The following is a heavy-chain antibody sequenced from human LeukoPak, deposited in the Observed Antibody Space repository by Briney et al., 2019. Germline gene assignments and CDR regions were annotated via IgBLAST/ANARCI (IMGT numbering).Heavy chain of an antibody. CDR3: ARELWFANAPGSWLDP. J-gene: IGHJ5*02. Sequence: SQTLSLTCVVSGDSISSGAYSWSWIRQPPGKGLEWIGYIFHTGSTFYNPSLRSRLTISVDNSKNQFSLRLSSVTAADTAVYYCARELWFANAPGSWLDPWGQGTLVTVSS. V-gene: IGHV4-30-2*01. D-gene: IGHD3-10*01. CDR2: IFHTGST. CDR1: GDSISSGAYS.